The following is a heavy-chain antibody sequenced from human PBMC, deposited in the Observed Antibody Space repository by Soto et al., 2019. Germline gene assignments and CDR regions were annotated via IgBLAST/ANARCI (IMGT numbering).Heavy chain of an antibody. Sequence: QVQLVESGGGVVQPGRSLRLSCAASGFTFSSYGMHWVRQASGKGLEWVAVISYDGSNKYYADSVKGRFTISRDNSKNTLYLQMNSLRAEDTAVYYCAKDKRITMVRGVTIDYWGQGTLVTVSS. CDR3: AKDKRITMVRGVTIDY. CDR2: ISYDGSNK. CDR1: GFTFSSYG. V-gene: IGHV3-30*18. D-gene: IGHD3-10*01. J-gene: IGHJ4*02.